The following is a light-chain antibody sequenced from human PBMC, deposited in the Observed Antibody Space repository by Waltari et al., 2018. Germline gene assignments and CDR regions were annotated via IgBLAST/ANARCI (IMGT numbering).Light chain of an antibody. CDR2: EST. Sequence: QSALTQPASVSGPPGQSVTISCTGTSRDVGRYIYVSWYQQQPDKAHRLIIYESTKWPAGVSNRFSGSRSRNTASLTISGLQAEDEADYYCSSYTTISTFVFGSGTKVTVL. CDR1: SRDVGRYIY. CDR3: SSYTTISTFV. J-gene: IGLJ1*01. V-gene: IGLV2-14*01.